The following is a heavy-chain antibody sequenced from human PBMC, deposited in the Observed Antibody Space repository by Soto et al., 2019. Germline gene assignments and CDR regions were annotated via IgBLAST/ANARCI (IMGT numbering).Heavy chain of an antibody. CDR2: INPDAGAT. J-gene: IGHJ5*02. CDR1: AYSFTTYH. Sequence: QVQLVQSGAEVKKPGASVTVSCKASAYSFTTYHIHWVRQAPGQGLEWMGLINPDAGATNYEQRFKGRLRLTRDRLTSTVYMELRSLTFDDTAVYYCARGDIVLVPASEGNWFDPWGQGTLVTVSS. CDR3: ARGDIVLVPASEGNWFDP. V-gene: IGHV1-46*01. D-gene: IGHD2-2*01.